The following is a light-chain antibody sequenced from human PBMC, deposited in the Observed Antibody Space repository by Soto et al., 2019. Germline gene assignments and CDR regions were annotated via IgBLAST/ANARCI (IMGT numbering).Light chain of an antibody. CDR1: SSDVGFYNY. CDR2: EVT. CDR3: SSYTTSSTRV. V-gene: IGLV2-14*01. J-gene: IGLJ1*01. Sequence: QSALTQPASVSGSPGQSIAISCTGSSSDVGFYNYVSWYQQHPGKVPKLIIYEVTNRPSGVSNRFSGSKSGNTASLTISGLQAEDEADYYCSSYTTSSTRVFGTGTKVTVL.